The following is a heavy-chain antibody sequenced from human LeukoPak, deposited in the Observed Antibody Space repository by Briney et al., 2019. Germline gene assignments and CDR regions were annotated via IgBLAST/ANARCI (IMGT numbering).Heavy chain of an antibody. Sequence: PSQTLSLTCAVSGGSISSGGYSWSWIRQPPGKGLEWIGYIYHSGSTYYNPSLKSRVTISVDRSKDQFSLKLSSVTAADTAVYFCGRREAPRGAFDIWGQGTMVTVSS. J-gene: IGHJ3*02. D-gene: IGHD5-24*01. CDR1: GGSISSGGYS. CDR3: GRREAPRGAFDI. CDR2: IYHSGST. V-gene: IGHV4-30-2*01.